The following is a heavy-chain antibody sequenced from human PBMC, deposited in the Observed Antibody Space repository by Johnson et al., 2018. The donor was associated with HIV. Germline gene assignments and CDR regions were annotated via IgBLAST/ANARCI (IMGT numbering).Heavy chain of an antibody. Sequence: VQLVESGGGLVQPGGSLRLSCAASGFTFSSYAMSWVRQAPGKRLEWVSSISGSGGSTDYADSVTGRFTISRDNSRDTLYVQMKSLRAEDTAVYYCAKGMYYYDSSGYYLDAFDIWGQGTMVTVSS. CDR2: ISGSGGST. V-gene: IGHV3-23*04. D-gene: IGHD3-22*01. J-gene: IGHJ3*02. CDR3: AKGMYYYDSSGYYLDAFDI. CDR1: GFTFSSYA.